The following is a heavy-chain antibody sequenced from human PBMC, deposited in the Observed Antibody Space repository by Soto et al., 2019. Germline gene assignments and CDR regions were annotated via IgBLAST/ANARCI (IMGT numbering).Heavy chain of an antibody. CDR3: ARVEAAAANGVDV. CDR1: GGYISRGGFY. D-gene: IGHD6-13*01. J-gene: IGHJ6*02. V-gene: IGHV4-31*03. CDR2: IYYSGST. Sequence: QVQLQESGPGLVKPSQTLSLTCTVSGGYISRGGFYWSWIRQHPGKGLEWIGYIYYSGSTYYKPSLQSRVTISVDTSKNQFSLKLSSVTAADTALYYCARVEAAAANGVDVWGQGTTVTVS.